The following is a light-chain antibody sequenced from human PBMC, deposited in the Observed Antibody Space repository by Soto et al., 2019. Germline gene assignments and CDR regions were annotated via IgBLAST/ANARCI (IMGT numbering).Light chain of an antibody. V-gene: IGKV1-8*01. CDR2: AAS. J-gene: IGKJ1*01. CDR1: QGISSY. CDR3: QQYNSYS. Sequence: AIRMTQSPSSLSASTGDRVTITCRASQGISSYLNRYQQKPGKAPKLLIYAASSLQSGVPSRFSGSGSGTEFTLTISSLQPDDLATYYCQQYNSYSFGQGTKVDIK.